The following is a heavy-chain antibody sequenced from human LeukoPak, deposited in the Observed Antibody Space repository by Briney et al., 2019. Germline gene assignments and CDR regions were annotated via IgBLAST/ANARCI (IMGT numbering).Heavy chain of an antibody. CDR1: GFTFADYG. D-gene: IGHD6-13*01. CDR3: ARDLSSNWSNLGY. CDR2: INWSGDNT. J-gene: IGHJ4*02. Sequence: TGGSLRLSCEDSGFTFADYGLSWVRQAPGKGPQWVAGINWSGDNTFYADSVKGRFTIFRDNTKKTLYLQMDNLRGDDTATYYCARDLSSNWSNLGYWGRGTLVTVSS. V-gene: IGHV3-20*04.